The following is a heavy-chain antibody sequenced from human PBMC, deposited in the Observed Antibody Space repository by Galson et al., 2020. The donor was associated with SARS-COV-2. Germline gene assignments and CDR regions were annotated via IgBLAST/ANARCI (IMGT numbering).Heavy chain of an antibody. CDR2: IYTSEST. CDR3: ARDTKVKLQRRSRRKDDYYYVMDV. Sequence: SESLSLTCTVSGGSFNSYYWSWIRQPAGKGLEWIGRIYTSESTDYNPSLKSRVTMSIDTSKHQFSLRVSSVTAADTAVYYCARDTKVKLQRRSRRKDDYYYVMDVWGQGTTVTVSS. J-gene: IGHJ6*02. CDR1: GGSFNSYY. V-gene: IGHV4-4*07. D-gene: IGHD1-1*01.